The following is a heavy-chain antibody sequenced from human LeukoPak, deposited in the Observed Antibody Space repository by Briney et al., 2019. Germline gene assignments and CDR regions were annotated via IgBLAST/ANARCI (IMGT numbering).Heavy chain of an antibody. CDR1: GYTFTSYD. V-gene: IGHV1-8*01. Sequence: ASVKVSCKASGYTFTSYDINWVRQATGQGLEWMGWMNPNSGNTGYAQKFQGRVTMTRNTSISTAYMELSSLRSEDTAVHYCARVLYGGRKTMVRGVSLLGYWGQGTLVTVSS. CDR3: ARVLYGGRKTMVRGVSLLGY. CDR2: MNPNSGNT. D-gene: IGHD3-10*01. J-gene: IGHJ4*02.